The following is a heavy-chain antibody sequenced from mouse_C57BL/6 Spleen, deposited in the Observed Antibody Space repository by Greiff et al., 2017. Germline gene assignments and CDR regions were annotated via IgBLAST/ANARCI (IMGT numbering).Heavy chain of an antibody. Sequence: QVQLQQPGAELVKPGASVKLSCKASGYTFTSYWMQWVKQRPGQGLEWIGEIDPSDSYTNYNQKFKGKATLTVDTSSSTAYMQLSSLTSEDSAVYYCVRGEDYAMDYWGQGTSVTVSS. CDR1: GYTFTSYW. CDR2: IDPSDSYT. J-gene: IGHJ4*01. V-gene: IGHV1-50*01. CDR3: VRGEDYAMDY.